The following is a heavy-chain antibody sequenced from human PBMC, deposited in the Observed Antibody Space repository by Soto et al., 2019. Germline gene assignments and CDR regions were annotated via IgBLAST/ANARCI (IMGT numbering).Heavy chain of an antibody. J-gene: IGHJ6*03. V-gene: IGHV1-18*01. CDR1: GGTFSSYG. Sequence: GASVKVSCKASGGTFSSYGISWVRQAPGQGLEWMGWISAYNGNTNYAQKLQGRVTMTTDTSTSTAYMELRSLRSDDTAVYYCARDVGYSNYGLYYYYYYMDVWGKGTTVTVSS. CDR3: ARDVGYSNYGLYYYYYYMDV. CDR2: ISAYNGNT. D-gene: IGHD4-4*01.